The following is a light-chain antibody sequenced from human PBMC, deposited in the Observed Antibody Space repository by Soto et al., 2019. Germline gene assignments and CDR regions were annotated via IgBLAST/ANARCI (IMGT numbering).Light chain of an antibody. CDR3: QYYGGSPRT. Sequence: ERALTQAPGILSLSPGERATISCRASQSVDSRFLGWYQQKAGQTPRLLIYVASSRATGIPASFSGSGSGTDFTLTISRLEPQDFAVYYCQYYGGSPRTFGQGTKVEI. J-gene: IGKJ1*01. V-gene: IGKV3-20*01. CDR1: QSVDSRF. CDR2: VAS.